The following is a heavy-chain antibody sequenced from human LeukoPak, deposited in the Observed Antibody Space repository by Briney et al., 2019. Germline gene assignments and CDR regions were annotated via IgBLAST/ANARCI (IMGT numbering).Heavy chain of an antibody. V-gene: IGHV3-23*01. CDR2: ISGSGGST. D-gene: IGHD2-2*01. CDR3: AKDLGRYCSSTSCYPSYYFDY. Sequence: GGSLRLSCAASGFTFSSYAMGWVRQAPGKGLEWVSAISGSGGSTYYADSVKGRFTISRDNSKNTLYLQMNSLRAEDTAVYYCAKDLGRYCSSTSCYPSYYFDYWGQGTLVTVSS. CDR1: GFTFSSYA. J-gene: IGHJ4*02.